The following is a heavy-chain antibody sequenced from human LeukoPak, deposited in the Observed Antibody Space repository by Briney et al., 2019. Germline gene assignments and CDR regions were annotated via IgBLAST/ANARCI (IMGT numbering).Heavy chain of an antibody. CDR1: GDSLSSYY. V-gene: IGHV4-59*01. J-gene: IGHJ4*02. Sequence: SETLSLTCTVSGDSLSSYYWSWIRQPPGKGLEWIGYIYYSGSTNYNPSLKSRVTISVDTSKNQFSLKLTSVTAADTAVYYCARMYGSGTYYFDYWGQGTLVTVSS. D-gene: IGHD3-10*01. CDR3: ARMYGSGTYYFDY. CDR2: IYYSGST.